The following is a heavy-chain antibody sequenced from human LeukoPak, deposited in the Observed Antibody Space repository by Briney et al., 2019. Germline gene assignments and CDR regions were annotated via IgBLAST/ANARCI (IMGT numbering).Heavy chain of an antibody. V-gene: IGHV4-59*01. J-gene: IGHJ4*02. D-gene: IGHD3-10*01. CDR3: ARSPGVRGVIPPSVDY. CDR1: GGSISSYY. CDR2: IYYSGST. Sequence: KPSETPSLTCTVSGGSISSYYWSWIRQPPGKGLEWIGYIYYSGSTNYNPSLKSRVTISVDTSKNQFSLKLSSVTAADTAVYYCARSPGVRGVIPPSVDYWGQGTLVTVSS.